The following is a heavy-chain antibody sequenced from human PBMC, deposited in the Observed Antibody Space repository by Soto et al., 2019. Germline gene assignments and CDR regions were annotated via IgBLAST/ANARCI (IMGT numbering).Heavy chain of an antibody. J-gene: IGHJ6*02. CDR2: IKSKTDGGTT. D-gene: IGHD2-2*01. Sequence: GGSLRLSCAASGFTFSNAWMNWVRQAPGKGLEWVGRIKSKTDGGTTDYAAPVKGRFTISRDDSKKKLYLEMNSLKNEDTAVYYCTTEMRDIVVVPAAIRETRNYYYYGMDVWGQGTTVTVSS. CDR3: TTEMRDIVVVPAAIRETRNYYYYGMDV. V-gene: IGHV3-15*07. CDR1: GFTFSNAW.